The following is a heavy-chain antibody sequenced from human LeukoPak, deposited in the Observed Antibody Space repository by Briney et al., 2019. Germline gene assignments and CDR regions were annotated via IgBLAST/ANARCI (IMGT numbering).Heavy chain of an antibody. Sequence: GSSVKVSCKASGGTFSSYAISWVRQAPGQGLEWMGGIIPIFGTANYAQKFQGRVTITTDESTSTAYMELSSLRSEDTAVYYCAREIAVAGTRFPNWGQGTLVTVSS. D-gene: IGHD6-19*01. CDR3: AREIAVAGTRFPN. V-gene: IGHV1-69*05. CDR2: IIPIFGTA. CDR1: GGTFSSYA. J-gene: IGHJ4*02.